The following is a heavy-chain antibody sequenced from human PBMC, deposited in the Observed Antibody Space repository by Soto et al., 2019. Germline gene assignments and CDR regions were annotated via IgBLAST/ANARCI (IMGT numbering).Heavy chain of an antibody. CDR3: ARGGLLPFYFDY. D-gene: IGHD2-21*01. CDR1: GGTFSSYA. CDR2: IIPIFGTA. J-gene: IGHJ4*02. Sequence: ASVKVSCKASGGTFSSYAISWVRQAPGQGLEWMGGIIPIFGTANYAQKFQGRVTITADESTSTAYMELSSLRSEDTAVYYCARGGLLPFYFDYWGQGTLVTVSS. V-gene: IGHV1-69*13.